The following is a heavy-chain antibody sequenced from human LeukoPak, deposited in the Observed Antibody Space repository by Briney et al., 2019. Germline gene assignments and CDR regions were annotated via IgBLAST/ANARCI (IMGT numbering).Heavy chain of an antibody. CDR1: GGTFSSYA. V-gene: IGHV1-69*04. D-gene: IGHD4-17*01. Sequence: SVKVSCKASGGTFSSYAISWVRQAPGQGLEWMGRIIPIFGIANYAQKFQGRVTITADKSTSAAYMELSSLRSEDTAVYYCATQVTTVPEKVNFRNWGYGMDVWGQGTTVTVSS. CDR2: IIPIFGIA. CDR3: ATQVTTVPEKVNFRNWGYGMDV. J-gene: IGHJ6*02.